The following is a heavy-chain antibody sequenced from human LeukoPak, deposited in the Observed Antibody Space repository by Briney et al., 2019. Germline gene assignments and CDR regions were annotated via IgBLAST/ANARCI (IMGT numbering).Heavy chain of an antibody. CDR1: GCTFDDYG. CDR3: ARDGVGDPNPPNPLDYDFWSGYYRNFDY. J-gene: IGHJ4*02. Sequence: GGSLRLSCAASGCTFDDYGMSWVRQAPGKGLEWVSGINWNCGSTVYADSVKGRFTISRDNAKNSLYLQMNSLRAEDTALYYCARDGVGDPNPPNPLDYDFWSGYYRNFDYWGQGTLVTVSS. D-gene: IGHD3-3*01. V-gene: IGHV3-20*04. CDR2: INWNCGST.